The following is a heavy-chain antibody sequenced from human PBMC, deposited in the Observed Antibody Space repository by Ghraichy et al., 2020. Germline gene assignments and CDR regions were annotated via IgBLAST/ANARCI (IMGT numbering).Heavy chain of an antibody. D-gene: IGHD4-17*01. J-gene: IGHJ4*02. CDR2: TNDDAKEK. V-gene: IGHV3-7*03. CDR1: GFLFHKTW. Sequence: LSLTCEASGFLFHKTWMGWVRQAPGKGPEWVAITNDDAKEKYYADAVKGRFTSSSDNPRETLYLQMYSLRHDDTAVYYCVKDPSHGAIDNWGQGTLVTVSS. CDR3: VKDPSHGAIDN.